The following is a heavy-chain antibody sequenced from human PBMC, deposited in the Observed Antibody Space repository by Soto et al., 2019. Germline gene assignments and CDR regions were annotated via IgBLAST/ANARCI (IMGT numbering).Heavy chain of an antibody. CDR3: AKDLFGIAVAGRGFDY. V-gene: IGHV3-23*01. CDR2: ISGSGGST. J-gene: IGHJ4*02. CDR1: GFTFSSYA. Sequence: EVQLLESGGGLVQPGGSLRLSCAASGFTFSSYAMSWVRQAPGKGLEWVSAISGSGGSTYYADSVKGRFTISRDNSNNTLYLQMNSLRAEDTAVYYCAKDLFGIAVAGRGFDYWGQGTLVTVSS. D-gene: IGHD6-19*01.